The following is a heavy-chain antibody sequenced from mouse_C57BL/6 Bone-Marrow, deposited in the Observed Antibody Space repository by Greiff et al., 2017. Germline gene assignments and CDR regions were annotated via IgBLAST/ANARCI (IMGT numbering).Heavy chain of an antibody. D-gene: IGHD2-4*01. Sequence: EVKVEESGGGLVKPGGSLKLSCAASGFTFSSYAMSWVRQTPEKRLEWVATISDGGSYTYYPDNVKGRFTISRDNAKNNLYLQMSHLKSEDTAMYYCARGGTTMINYYAMDYWGQGTSVTVSS. J-gene: IGHJ4*01. V-gene: IGHV5-4*03. CDR2: ISDGGSYT. CDR3: ARGGTTMINYYAMDY. CDR1: GFTFSSYA.